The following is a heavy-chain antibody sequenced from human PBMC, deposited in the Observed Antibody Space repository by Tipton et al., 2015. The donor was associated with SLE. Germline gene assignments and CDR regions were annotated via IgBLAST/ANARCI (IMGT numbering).Heavy chain of an antibody. V-gene: IGHV4-4*02. CDR2: IYHSGST. Sequence: TLSLTCAVSGGSISSSNWWSWVRQPPGKGLEWIGEIYHSGSTNYNPSLKSRVTISVDKSKNQFSLKLSSVTAADTAVYYCARLGYCSGGSCCFDYWGQGTLVTVSS. CDR1: GGSISSSNW. CDR3: ARLGYCSGGSCCFDY. D-gene: IGHD2-15*01. J-gene: IGHJ4*02.